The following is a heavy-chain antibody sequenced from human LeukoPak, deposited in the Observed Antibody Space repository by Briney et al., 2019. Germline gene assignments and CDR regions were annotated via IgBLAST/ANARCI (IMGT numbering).Heavy chain of an antibody. CDR2: ISYDGSSR. Sequence: GGSLRLSCAASGFTFSNYGMYWVRQAPGNRLEWVAVISYDGSSRYYADSVKDRFTISRDNSKNTLYLQMNSLRAEDTAVYYCAKRLHTTRTPGLESWGQGTLVTVSS. CDR1: GFTFSNYG. J-gene: IGHJ4*02. V-gene: IGHV3-30*18. CDR3: AKRLHTTRTPGLES. D-gene: IGHD1-26*01.